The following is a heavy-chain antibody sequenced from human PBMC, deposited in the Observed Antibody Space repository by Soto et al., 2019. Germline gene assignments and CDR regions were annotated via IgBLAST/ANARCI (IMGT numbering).Heavy chain of an antibody. CDR3: ARADDYSYYYYMDA. CDR1: GFTFSDYY. J-gene: IGHJ6*03. V-gene: IGHV3-11*01. CDR2: ISSSGSTI. Sequence: GGSLRLSCAASGFTFSDYYMSWIRQAPGKGLEWVSYISSSGSTIYYADSVKGRFTISRDNGKNSLYLQMNSLRAEDTAVYYCARADDYSYYYYMDAWGKGTTVTVSS.